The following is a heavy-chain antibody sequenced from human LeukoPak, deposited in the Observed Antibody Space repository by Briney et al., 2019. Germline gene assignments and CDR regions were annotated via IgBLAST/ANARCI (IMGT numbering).Heavy chain of an antibody. D-gene: IGHD3-22*01. Sequence: GGSLRLSCAASGFTFSSYGMHWVRQAPGKGLEGVAFIRYDGSNKYYADSVKGRFTISRDNSKNTLYLQMNSLRAEDTAVCYCAKDWAFTYYYDSSGLDYWGQGTLVTVSS. CDR2: IRYDGSNK. CDR1: GFTFSSYG. J-gene: IGHJ4*02. V-gene: IGHV3-30*02. CDR3: AKDWAFTYYYDSSGLDY.